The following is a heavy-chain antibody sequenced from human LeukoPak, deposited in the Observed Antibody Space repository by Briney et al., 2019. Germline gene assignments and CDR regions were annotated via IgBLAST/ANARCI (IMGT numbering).Heavy chain of an antibody. CDR1: GRSFSGYY. D-gene: IGHD4-17*01. CDR2: INHSGST. CDR3: ARQGYADFSSRPFDY. V-gene: IGHV4-34*01. J-gene: IGHJ4*02. Sequence: SETLSLTCAVYGRSFSGYYWSWIRQPPGKGLEWIGEINHSGSTYYNPSLKSRVTISVDTSKNQFSLKLSSVTAADTAMYFCARQGYADFSSRPFDYWGQGTLVTVSS.